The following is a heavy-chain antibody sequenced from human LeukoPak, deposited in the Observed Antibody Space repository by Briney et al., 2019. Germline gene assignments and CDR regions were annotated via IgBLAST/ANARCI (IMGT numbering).Heavy chain of an antibody. CDR2: ISYDGSNK. V-gene: IGHV3-30*04. Sequence: GRSLRLSCAASGFTFNSYATHWVRQAPGKGLEWVAVISYDGSNKYYAESVKGRFTISRDNSKNTLYLQLNSLRPDDTAVYYCARDQLAYSGYDTLFDYWGQGTLVTVSS. J-gene: IGHJ4*02. CDR3: ARDQLAYSGYDTLFDY. D-gene: IGHD5-12*01. CDR1: GFTFNSYA.